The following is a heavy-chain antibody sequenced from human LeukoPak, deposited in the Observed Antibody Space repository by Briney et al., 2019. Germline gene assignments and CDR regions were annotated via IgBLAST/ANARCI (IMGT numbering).Heavy chain of an antibody. J-gene: IGHJ3*02. V-gene: IGHV3-33*06. CDR2: IWYGGSNK. D-gene: IGHD4-17*01. Sequence: GGPLRLSCAASGFPFSDYNMHWVRQAPGKGLEWVAVIWYGGSNKFYADTVKGRFTISRDSSRNTVYQQKISLRGEDTAVYYCAKGAHIYGDYGAFDIWGQGTTVTVSS. CDR3: AKGAHIYGDYGAFDI. CDR1: GFPFSDYN.